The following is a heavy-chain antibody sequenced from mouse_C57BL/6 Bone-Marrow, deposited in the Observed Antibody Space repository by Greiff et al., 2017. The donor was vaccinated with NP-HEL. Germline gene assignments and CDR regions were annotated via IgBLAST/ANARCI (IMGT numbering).Heavy chain of an antibody. CDR1: GFTFSSYT. CDR3: AIHEYYYGSSYDAVDY. CDR2: ISGGGGNT. D-gene: IGHD1-1*01. V-gene: IGHV5-9*01. J-gene: IGHJ4*01. Sequence: EVQVVESGGGLVKPGGSLKLSCAASGFTFSSYTMSWVRQTPEKRLEWVATISGGGGNTYYPDSVKGRLTISRDNAKNTLYMQMNRLRSENTALYYCAIHEYYYGSSYDAVDYWGQGTSVTVSS.